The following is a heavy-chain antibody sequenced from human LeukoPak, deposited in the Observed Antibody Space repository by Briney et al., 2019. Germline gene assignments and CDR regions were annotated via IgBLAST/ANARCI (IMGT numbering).Heavy chain of an antibody. CDR1: GGTFSSYA. J-gene: IGHJ4*02. CDR3: ARVGSTGYSYGCFDY. D-gene: IGHD5-18*01. Sequence: ASVKVSCKASGGTFSSYAISWVRQAPGQGLEWMGRIIPIFGTANYAQKFQGRVTITTDESTSTAYMELSSLRSEDTAVYYCARVGSTGYSYGCFDYWGQGTPVTVSS. CDR2: IIPIFGTA. V-gene: IGHV1-69*05.